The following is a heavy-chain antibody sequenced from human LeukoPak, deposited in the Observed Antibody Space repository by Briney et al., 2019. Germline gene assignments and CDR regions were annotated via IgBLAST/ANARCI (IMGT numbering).Heavy chain of an antibody. D-gene: IGHD6-13*01. V-gene: IGHV1-69*05. CDR3: ARAGAAAGTGWFDP. Sequence: SVKVSCKASGGTFSSYAISWVRQAPGQGLEWMGGIIPIFGTANYAQKFQGRVTITTDESTSTAYMELSSLRSEGTAVYYCARAGAAAGTGWFDPWGQGTLVTVSS. CDR1: GGTFSSYA. J-gene: IGHJ5*02. CDR2: IIPIFGTA.